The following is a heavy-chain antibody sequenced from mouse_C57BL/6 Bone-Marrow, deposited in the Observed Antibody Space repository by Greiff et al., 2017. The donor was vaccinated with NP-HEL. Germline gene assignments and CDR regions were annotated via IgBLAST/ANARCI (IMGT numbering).Heavy chain of an antibody. V-gene: IGHV5-16*01. D-gene: IGHD3-2*02. CDR3: ARTQLRLNAMDY. CDR1: GFTFSDYY. J-gene: IGHJ4*01. CDR2: INYDGSST. Sequence: EVKLMESEGGLVQPGSSMKLSCTASGFTFSDYYMAWVRQVPEKGLEWVANINYDGSSTYYLDSLKSRFIISRDNAKNILYLQMSSLKSEDTATYYCARTQLRLNAMDYWGQGTSVTVSS.